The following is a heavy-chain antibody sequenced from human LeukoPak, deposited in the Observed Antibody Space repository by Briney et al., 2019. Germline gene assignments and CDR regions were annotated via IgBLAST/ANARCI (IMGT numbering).Heavy chain of an antibody. CDR1: GGSISIYC. J-gene: IGHJ4*02. D-gene: IGHD2-8*01. CDR3: ARDQIKGYCTNGVCSYLDY. CDR2: IYTSGST. Sequence: SETLSLTCTVSGGSISIYCWSWIRQPAGKGLEWIGRIYTSGSTNYNPSLKSRVTMSVDTSKNQFSLKLSSVTAADTAVYYCARDQIKGYCTNGVCSYLDYWGQGTLVTVSS. V-gene: IGHV4-4*07.